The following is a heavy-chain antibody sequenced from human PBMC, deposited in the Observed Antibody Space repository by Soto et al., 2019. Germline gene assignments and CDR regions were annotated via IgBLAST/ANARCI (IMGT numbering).Heavy chain of an antibody. J-gene: IGHJ4*02. CDR2: INPSGGST. CDR1: GYTFTSYY. D-gene: IGHD3-22*01. V-gene: IGHV1-46*01. Sequence: ASVKVSCKASGYTFTSYYMHWVRQAPGQGLEWMGIINPSGGSTSYAQKFQGRVTMTRDTSTSTVYMELSSLRSEDTAVYYCARDPYDSSGYYTRPFDYWGQGTLVTVSS. CDR3: ARDPYDSSGYYTRPFDY.